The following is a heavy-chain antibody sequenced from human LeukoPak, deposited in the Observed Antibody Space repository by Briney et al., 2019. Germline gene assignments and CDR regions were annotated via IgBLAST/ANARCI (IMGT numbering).Heavy chain of an antibody. CDR3: ARTYYYDSSGYYWWFDP. D-gene: IGHD3-22*01. J-gene: IGHJ5*02. CDR2: INPSGGST. V-gene: IGHV1-46*01. CDR1: GYTFTSYY. Sequence: GASVKVSCKASGYTFTSYYMHWVRQAPGQGLEWMGIINPSGGSTSYAQKFQGRVTMTRDMSTSTVYMELSSLRSEDTAVYYCARTYYYDSSGYYWWFDPWGQGTLVTVSS.